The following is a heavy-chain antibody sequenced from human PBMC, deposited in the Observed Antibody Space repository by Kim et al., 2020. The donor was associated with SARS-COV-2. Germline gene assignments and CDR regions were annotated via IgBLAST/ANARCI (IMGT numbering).Heavy chain of an antibody. CDR1: GFTFSSYG. J-gene: IGHJ4*02. V-gene: IGHV3-30*18. CDR2: ISYDGSNK. Sequence: GGSLRLSCAASGFTFSSYGMHWVRQAPGKGLEWVAVISYDGSNKYYADSVKGRFTISRDNSKNTLYLQMNSLRAEDTAVYYCAKSPGDGYNWGSVDYWGQGTLVTVSS. CDR3: AKSPGDGYNWGSVDY. D-gene: IGHD5-12*01.